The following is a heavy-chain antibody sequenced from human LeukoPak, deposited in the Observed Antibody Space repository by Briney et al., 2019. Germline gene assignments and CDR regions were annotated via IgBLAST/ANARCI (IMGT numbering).Heavy chain of an antibody. V-gene: IGHV5-51*01. J-gene: IGHJ4*02. CDR2: IYPGDSDT. CDR3: ARQSIAVAVDY. D-gene: IGHD6-19*01. Sequence: GESLKISCKGSGYSFTSYWIGWVRQMPGEGLEWMGIIYPGDSDTRYNPSFQGQVTISADKSISTAYLQWSSLKASDTAMYYCARQSIAVAVDYWGQGTLVTVSS. CDR1: GYSFTSYW.